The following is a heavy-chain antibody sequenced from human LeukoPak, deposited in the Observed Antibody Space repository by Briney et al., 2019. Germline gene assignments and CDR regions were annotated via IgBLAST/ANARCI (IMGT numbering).Heavy chain of an antibody. CDR1: GGSFSGYY. CDR3: VRGNYDNRGYSNAFDI. Sequence: KPSETLSLTCVVYGGSFSGYYWSWIRQPPGKGLEWIGEINHSGSTNYNPSLKSRVTISVDTSKNQFSLKLSSVTAADTAVYYCVRGNYDNRGYSNAFDIWGQGAMVTVSS. D-gene: IGHD3-22*01. CDR2: INHSGST. V-gene: IGHV4-34*01. J-gene: IGHJ3*02.